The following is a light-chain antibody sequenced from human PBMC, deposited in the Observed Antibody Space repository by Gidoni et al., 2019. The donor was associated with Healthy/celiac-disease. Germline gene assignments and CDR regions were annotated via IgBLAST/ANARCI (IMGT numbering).Light chain of an antibody. CDR2: AAS. CDR1: QSISSY. CDR3: QQSYSTAPS. V-gene: IGKV1-39*01. Sequence: IQMPQSPSSLSASAGDRVTIPCRASQSISSYVNWYQQKPGNATKLLIYAASSLQSGVPSRFSGSGSGTDVTITMSSLQPEEFATYYCQQSYSTAPSVGEGTKLEIK. J-gene: IGKJ2*03.